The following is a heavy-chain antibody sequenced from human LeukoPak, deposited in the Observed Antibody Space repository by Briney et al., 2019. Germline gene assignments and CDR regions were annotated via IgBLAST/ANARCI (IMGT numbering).Heavy chain of an antibody. Sequence: GGSLRLSCAASGFTFSSYGMHWVRQAPGKGLEWVAVISYDGSNKYYADSVKGRFTISRGNSKNTLYLQMNSLRAEDTAVYYCARDRRSYCSGGSCYSGDYWGQGTLVTVSS. CDR2: ISYDGSNK. CDR3: ARDRRSYCSGGSCYSGDY. D-gene: IGHD2-15*01. V-gene: IGHV3-30*03. CDR1: GFTFSSYG. J-gene: IGHJ4*02.